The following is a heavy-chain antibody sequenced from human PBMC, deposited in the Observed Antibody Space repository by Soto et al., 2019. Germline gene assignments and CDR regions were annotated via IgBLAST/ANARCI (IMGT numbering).Heavy chain of an antibody. Sequence: QVQLVESGGGWVKPGGSLRLSCAASGFTFSDYYMSWIRQAPGKGLEWVSYISSSSSYTNYADSVKGRFTISRDNAKNSLYLQMNSLRAEDTAVYYCARPIGQSSGWYDYWGQGTLVTVSS. CDR1: GFTFSDYY. D-gene: IGHD6-19*01. V-gene: IGHV3-11*05. J-gene: IGHJ4*02. CDR2: ISSSSSYT. CDR3: ARPIGQSSGWYDY.